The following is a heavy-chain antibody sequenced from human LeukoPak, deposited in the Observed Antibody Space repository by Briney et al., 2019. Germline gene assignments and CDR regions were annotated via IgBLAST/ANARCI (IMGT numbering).Heavy chain of an antibody. D-gene: IGHD4-17*01. CDR2: IYSGGST. J-gene: IGHJ4*02. CDR1: GFTVSSNY. V-gene: IGHV3-66*01. Sequence: GGSLRLSCAASGFTVSSNYMSWVRQAPGKGLEWVSVIYSGGSTYYADSVKGRFTISRDNSKNTLYLQMNSLRAEDTAVYYCAKNHYGGDYAGVLDYWGQGTLVTVSS. CDR3: AKNHYGGDYAGVLDY.